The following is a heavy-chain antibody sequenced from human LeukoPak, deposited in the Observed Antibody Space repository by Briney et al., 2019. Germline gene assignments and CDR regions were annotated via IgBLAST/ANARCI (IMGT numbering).Heavy chain of an antibody. V-gene: IGHV4-39*01. CDR1: GGSISSSSYY. CDR2: IYYSGST. J-gene: IGHJ4*02. CDR3: ARSYWDSSNFDY. D-gene: IGHD6-13*01. Sequence: SETLSLTCTVSGGSISSSSYYRGWIRQPPGKGLEWIGSIYYSGSTYYNPSLKSRVTISVDTSKNQFSLKLSSVTAADTAVYYCARSYWDSSNFDYWGQGTLVTVSS.